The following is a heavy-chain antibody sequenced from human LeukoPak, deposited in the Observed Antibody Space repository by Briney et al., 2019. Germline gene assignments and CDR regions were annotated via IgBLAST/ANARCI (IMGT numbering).Heavy chain of an antibody. J-gene: IGHJ4*02. CDR3: ARGDYADMFDD. V-gene: IGHV4-61*02. D-gene: IGHD4-17*01. CDR2: IYSGGSA. CDR1: GGSISRSYYY. Sequence: SETLSLTCTVSGGSISRSYYYWSWIRQSAGKGLEWIGRIYSGGSAIYNPSLKSRRVTISIDTSKNQFSLKLTSVTAADTAVYYCARGDYADMFDDWGQGTLVTVSS.